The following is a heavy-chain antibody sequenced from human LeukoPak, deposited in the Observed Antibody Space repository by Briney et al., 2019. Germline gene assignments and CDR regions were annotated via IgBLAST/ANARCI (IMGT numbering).Heavy chain of an antibody. V-gene: IGHV1-69*11. CDR1: GGVFTTYA. J-gene: IGHJ4*02. Sequence: SVKVSCKASGGVFTTYAISWVRQAPGQGLEWMGSIIPFLGTTNYAQKFQGRVTITADEPTRTAYMELTYVRSDDTAVYYCTIIPNVILFTPYFEYWGQGTLVTVSS. CDR3: TIIPNVILFTPYFEY. CDR2: IIPFLGTT. D-gene: IGHD2-21*01.